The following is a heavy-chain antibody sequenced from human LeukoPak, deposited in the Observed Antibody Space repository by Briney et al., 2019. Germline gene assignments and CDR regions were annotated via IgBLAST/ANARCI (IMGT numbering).Heavy chain of an antibody. CDR2: INHSGST. V-gene: IGHV4-34*01. J-gene: IGHJ6*03. CDR1: GGSFSGYY. D-gene: IGHD2-21*01. CDR3: ARGVPPAYSGTYYYYYMDV. Sequence: SETLSLTCAVYGGSFSGYYWSWIRQPPGKGLEWIGEINHSGSTNYNPSLKSRVTISVDTSKNQFSLKLSSVTAADTAVYYCARGVPPAYSGTYYYYYMDVWGKGTTVTVSS.